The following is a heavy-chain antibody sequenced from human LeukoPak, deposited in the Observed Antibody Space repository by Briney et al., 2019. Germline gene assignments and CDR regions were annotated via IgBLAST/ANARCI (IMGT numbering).Heavy chain of an antibody. CDR2: ISSSSSTI. CDR3: ARDYYGLDGY. V-gene: IGHV3-48*04. D-gene: IGHD3-10*01. CDR1: GFTFSSYS. Sequence: GGSLRLSCAASGFTFSSYSMNWVRQAPGKGLEWVSYISSSSSTIYYADSVKGRFTISRDNAKNSLYLQMNSLRAEDTAVYYCARDYYGLDGYWGQGTLVTVSS. J-gene: IGHJ4*02.